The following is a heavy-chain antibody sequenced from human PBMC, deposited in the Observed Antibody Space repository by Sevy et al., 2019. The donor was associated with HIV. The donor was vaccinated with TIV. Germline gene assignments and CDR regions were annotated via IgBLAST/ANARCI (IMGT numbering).Heavy chain of an antibody. Sequence: GGSLRLSCAASGFAFYDYSMSWIRQAPGKGLEWVATLSFGCGKINYADSVKCRFTSSRDNSKNSFYLQMDNLRVEDTALYYCAREGCTRPHDYWGQGTRVTVSS. CDR1: GFAFYDYS. CDR3: AREGCTRPHDY. J-gene: IGHJ4*02. V-gene: IGHV3-23*01. D-gene: IGHD2-8*01. CDR2: LSFGCGKI.